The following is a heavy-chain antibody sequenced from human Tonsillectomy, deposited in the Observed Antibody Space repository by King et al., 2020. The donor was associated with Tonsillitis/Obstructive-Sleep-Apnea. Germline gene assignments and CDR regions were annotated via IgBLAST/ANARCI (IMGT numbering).Heavy chain of an antibody. CDR3: ARDRLRITMVQGGPGDY. CDR2: ISYDGSNK. D-gene: IGHD3-10*01. J-gene: IGHJ4*02. V-gene: IGHV3-30*01. CDR1: GFTFRSYA. Sequence: VQLVESGGGVVQPGRSLRLSCAASGFTFRSYAMHWVRQAPGKGLEWVAVISYDGSNKYYADSVKGRFTISRDNSKNTLYLQMNSLRAEDTAVYYCARDRLRITMVQGGPGDYGGQGTLVTVSS.